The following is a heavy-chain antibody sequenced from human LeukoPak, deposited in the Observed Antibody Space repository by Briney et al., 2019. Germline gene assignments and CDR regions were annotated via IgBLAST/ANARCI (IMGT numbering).Heavy chain of an antibody. V-gene: IGHV1-69*05. CDR2: IIPIFGTA. D-gene: IGHD3-22*01. CDR1: GGTFSSYA. Sequence: ASVKVSCKASGGTFSSYAISWVRQAPGQGLEWMGGIIPIFGTANYAQKFQGRVTITTDESTSTAYMELSSLRSEDTAVYYCASSLYYDSSGYYRNDAFDIWGQGTMVTVSS. CDR3: ASSLYYDSSGYYRNDAFDI. J-gene: IGHJ3*02.